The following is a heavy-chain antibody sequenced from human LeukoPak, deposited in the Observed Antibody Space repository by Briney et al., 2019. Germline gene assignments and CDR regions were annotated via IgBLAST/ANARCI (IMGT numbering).Heavy chain of an antibody. CDR3: ARADGNYYDSSGYYKLYHDAFDI. D-gene: IGHD3-22*01. CDR1: GYTFTSYD. J-gene: IGHJ3*02. V-gene: IGHV1-8*01. CDR2: MNPNSGNT. Sequence: ASVKVSCKASGYTFTSYDINWVRQATGQGLAWMGWMNPNSGNTGYAQKFQGRVTMARNTSISTAYMELSSLRSEDTAVYYCARADGNYYDSSGYYKLYHDAFDIWGQGTMVTVSS.